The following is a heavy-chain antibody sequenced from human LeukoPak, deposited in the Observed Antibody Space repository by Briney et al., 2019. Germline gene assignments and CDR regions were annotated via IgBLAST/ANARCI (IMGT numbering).Heavy chain of an antibody. CDR2: ISGSSSHI. J-gene: IGHJ4*02. V-gene: IGHV3-11*06. CDR3: ARFELDSGGYASNFDS. CDR1: GFTFSDYY. D-gene: IGHD3-22*01. Sequence: GGSLRLSCVVSGFTFSDYYMNWIRQAPGKGLEWLSYISGSSSHILYADSVKGRFTISRDNAKNSLYLQMNTLRAEDTAEYYCARFELDSGGYASNFDSWGQGTLVTVSS.